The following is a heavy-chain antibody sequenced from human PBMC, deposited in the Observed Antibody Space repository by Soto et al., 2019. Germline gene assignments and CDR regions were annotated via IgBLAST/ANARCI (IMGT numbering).Heavy chain of an antibody. CDR1: GGSISSGGYY. D-gene: IGHD3-22*01. Sequence: QVQLQESGPGLVKPSQTLSLTCTVSGGSISSGGYYWSWIRQHPGKGLEWIGYIYYSGSTYYNPSLKSRVTISVDTSKNQFSLKLSSVTAADTAVYYCARGTGSTYYYDSSGRVAFDIWGQGTMVTVSS. V-gene: IGHV4-31*03. CDR3: ARGTGSTYYYDSSGRVAFDI. J-gene: IGHJ3*02. CDR2: IYYSGST.